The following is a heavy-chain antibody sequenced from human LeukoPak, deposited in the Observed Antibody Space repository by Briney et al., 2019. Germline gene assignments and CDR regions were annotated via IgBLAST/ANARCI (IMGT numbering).Heavy chain of an antibody. J-gene: IGHJ5*02. D-gene: IGHD6-13*01. V-gene: IGHV4-59*01. Sequence: SETLSFTCTVSGGSISSYYWSWIRQPPGKGLEWIGYIYYSGSTNYNPSLKSRVTISVDTSKNQFSLKLSSVTAADTAVYYCARVMSRRPGSWYLNWFDPWGQGTLVTVSS. CDR3: ARVMSRRPGSWYLNWFDP. CDR1: GGSISSYY. CDR2: IYYSGST.